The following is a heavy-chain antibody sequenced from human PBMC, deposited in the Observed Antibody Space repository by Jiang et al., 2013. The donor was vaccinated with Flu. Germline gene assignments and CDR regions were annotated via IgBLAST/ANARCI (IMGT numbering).Heavy chain of an antibody. V-gene: IGHV3-9*01. CDR1: GFTFDDYA. J-gene: IGHJ5*01. Sequence: VQLLESGGGLVQPGWSLRLSCAASGFTFDDYAMHWVRQGPGKGLEWVAGISWNSENIGYADSVKGRFTISRDNAKNSLYLQMNSLRPEDTAFYYCAKDRSSLVTTGIRF. CDR2: ISWNSENI. D-gene: IGHD4-11*01. CDR3: AKDRSSLVTTGIRF.